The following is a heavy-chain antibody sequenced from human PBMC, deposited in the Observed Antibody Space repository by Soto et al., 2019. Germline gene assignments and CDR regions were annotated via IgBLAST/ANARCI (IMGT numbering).Heavy chain of an antibody. Sequence: PGESLKISCKGSGYSFTSYWISWVRQMPGKGLEWMGRIDPSDSYTNYSPSFQGHVTISADKSISTAYLQWSSLKASDTAMYYCARTLLSPYYYYYGMDVWGQGTTVTAP. CDR3: ARTLLSPYYYYYGMDV. CDR2: IDPSDSYT. J-gene: IGHJ6*02. CDR1: GYSFTSYW. V-gene: IGHV5-10-1*01. D-gene: IGHD2-2*01.